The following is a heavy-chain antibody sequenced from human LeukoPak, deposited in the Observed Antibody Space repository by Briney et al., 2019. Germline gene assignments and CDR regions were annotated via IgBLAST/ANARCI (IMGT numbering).Heavy chain of an antibody. Sequence: GGSLRLSCAASGFSVSINYMSWVRQAPGKGLEWVSVLYSGGSTYYADSVKGRFTTSRDNSKNTLYLQMDTLRAEDTAVYYCARAPGGYFDLWGRGTLVTVSS. V-gene: IGHV3-53*01. CDR2: LYSGGST. D-gene: IGHD1-14*01. CDR3: ARAPGGYFDL. J-gene: IGHJ2*01. CDR1: GFSVSINY.